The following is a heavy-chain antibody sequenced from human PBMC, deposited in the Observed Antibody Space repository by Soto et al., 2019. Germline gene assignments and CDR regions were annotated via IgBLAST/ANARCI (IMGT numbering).Heavy chain of an antibody. Sequence: QVHLVQSGAEVKKPGASVKVSCKGSGYAFTTYGITWVRQAPGQELEWRGWISAHNGNTNYAKKLQGRVTVTRDTTTITAYMELRSLRSDDTAVYYCARGRYGDYWGQGALVTVSS. J-gene: IGHJ4*02. D-gene: IGHD1-1*01. CDR1: GYAFTTYG. V-gene: IGHV1-18*01. CDR3: ARGRYGDY. CDR2: ISAHNGNT.